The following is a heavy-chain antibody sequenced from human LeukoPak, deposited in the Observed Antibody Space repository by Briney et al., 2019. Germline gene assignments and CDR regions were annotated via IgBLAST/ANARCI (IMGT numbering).Heavy chain of an antibody. V-gene: IGHV3-23*01. CDR3: AKSNSSWYWYIDY. Sequence: PGGSLRLSCAASGFTFSSYAMSWVRQAPGKGLEWVSSISGNGGSTYYADSVKGRFTISRDNSKNTLYLQMNSLRAEDTAVYYCAKSNSSWYWYIDYWGQGTLVTVSS. J-gene: IGHJ4*02. D-gene: IGHD6-13*01. CDR1: GFTFSSYA. CDR2: ISGNGGST.